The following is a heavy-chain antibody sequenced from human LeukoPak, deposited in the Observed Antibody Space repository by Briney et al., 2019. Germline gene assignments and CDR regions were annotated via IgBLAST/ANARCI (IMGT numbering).Heavy chain of an antibody. J-gene: IGHJ3*02. CDR2: IYYSGST. V-gene: IGHV4-59*01. CDR3: ARGPVTMAFDI. D-gene: IGHD3-3*01. Sequence: SETLSLTCTVSGGSISSYYWSWIRQPPGKGLEWIGYIYYSGSTNYNPSLKSRVTISVDTSKNQFSLKLSSVTAADTAVYYCARGPVTMAFDIWGQGTMVTVSS. CDR1: GGSISSYY.